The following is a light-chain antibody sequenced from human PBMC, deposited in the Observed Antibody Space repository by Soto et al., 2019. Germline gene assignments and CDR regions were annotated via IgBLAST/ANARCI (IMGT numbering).Light chain of an antibody. J-gene: IGKJ2*01. CDR2: RAS. V-gene: IGKV3-15*01. CDR1: QSVSSS. Sequence: EIVMTQSPGTLSVSPGEIATLSCRASQSVSSSLDWYQQKPGQAPRLLIYRASNRATDIPSRFSGSGSGTELTLTISSLRSEDFAVYYCQQYNSWPYPFGQGTNLEIK. CDR3: QQYNSWPYP.